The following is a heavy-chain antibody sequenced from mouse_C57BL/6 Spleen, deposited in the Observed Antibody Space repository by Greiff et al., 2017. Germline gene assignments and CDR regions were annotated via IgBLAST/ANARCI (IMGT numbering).Heavy chain of an antibody. CDR1: GYTFTDYY. CDR3: AREGDYAMDY. J-gene: IGHJ4*01. CDR2: INPNNGGT. V-gene: IGHV1-26*01. Sequence: EVQLQQSGPELVKPGASVKISCKASGYTFTDYYMNWVKQSHGKSLEWIGDINPNNGGTSYNQKFKCKATLTVDKSSSTAYMELRSLTSEDSAVYYCAREGDYAMDYWGQGTSVTVSS.